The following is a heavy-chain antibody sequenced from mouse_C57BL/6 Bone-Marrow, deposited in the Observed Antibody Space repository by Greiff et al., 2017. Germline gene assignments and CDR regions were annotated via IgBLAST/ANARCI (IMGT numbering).Heavy chain of an antibody. J-gene: IGHJ4*01. V-gene: IGHV1-69*01. CDR1: GYTFTSYW. Sequence: QVQLQQPGAELVMPGASVKLSCKASGYTFTSYWMHWVKQRPGQGLEWIGEIDPSDSYTNYNQKFKGKSKLTVDKSSSTAYMQLSSLSSEYSAVYYCAIIPSYGYGDYAMDYWGRGTSGTVSS. CDR3: AIIPSYGYGDYAMDY. CDR2: IDPSDSYT. D-gene: IGHD2-9*01.